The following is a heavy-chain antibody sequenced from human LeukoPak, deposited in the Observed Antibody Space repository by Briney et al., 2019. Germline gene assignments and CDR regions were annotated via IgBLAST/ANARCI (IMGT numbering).Heavy chain of an antibody. CDR1: GGSISSYY. Sequence: SETLSLTCTVSGGSISSYYWSWIRQPAGKGLEWIGRIYTSGGTNYNPSLKSRVTMSVDTSKNQFSLKLSSVTAADTAVYYCARDYYDSSGYPLGNAFDIWGQGTMVTVSS. D-gene: IGHD3-22*01. V-gene: IGHV4-4*07. CDR3: ARDYYDSSGYPLGNAFDI. CDR2: IYTSGGT. J-gene: IGHJ3*02.